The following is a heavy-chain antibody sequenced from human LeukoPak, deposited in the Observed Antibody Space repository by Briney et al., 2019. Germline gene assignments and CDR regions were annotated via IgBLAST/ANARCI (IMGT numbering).Heavy chain of an antibody. CDR2: MNPNSGNT. Sequence: ASVKVSCKASGGTFSSYAISWARQATGQGREWMGWMNPNSGNTGYAQKFQGRVTITRNTSISTAYMELSSLRSEDTAVYYCARGDRYDFPYWGQGTLVTVSS. CDR3: ARGDRYDFPY. V-gene: IGHV1-8*03. J-gene: IGHJ4*02. D-gene: IGHD3-3*01. CDR1: GGTFSSYA.